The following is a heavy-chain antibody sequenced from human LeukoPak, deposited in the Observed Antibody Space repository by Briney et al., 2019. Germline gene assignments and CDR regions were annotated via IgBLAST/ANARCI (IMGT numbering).Heavy chain of an antibody. CDR1: GYTLTELS. V-gene: IGHV1-24*01. Sequence: ASVKVSCKVSGYTLTELSMHWVRQAPGKGLEWMGGFDPEDGETIYAQKFQGRVTMTRDTSITTAYMELSRLTSDDTAVYYCAREGGSVVTPAMKNFDYWAQGTLVTVSS. J-gene: IGHJ4*02. D-gene: IGHD2-2*01. CDR3: AREGGSVVTPAMKNFDY. CDR2: FDPEDGET.